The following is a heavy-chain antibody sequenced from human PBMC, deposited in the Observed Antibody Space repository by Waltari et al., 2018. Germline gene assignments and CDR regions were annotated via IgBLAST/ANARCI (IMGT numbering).Heavy chain of an antibody. Sequence: EVQLVESGGGLVQPGGSLGLLCAASGFTFKNYEMNWVRQAPGKGLEWLSYISSGASTIFYADSVKGRFTISRDNAKNSVYLEMNSLRADDTAMYYCARGEGGANEYWGQGTLVTVSS. J-gene: IGHJ4*01. CDR1: GFTFKNYE. CDR3: ARGEGGANEY. CDR2: ISSGASTI. V-gene: IGHV3-48*03. D-gene: IGHD1-26*01.